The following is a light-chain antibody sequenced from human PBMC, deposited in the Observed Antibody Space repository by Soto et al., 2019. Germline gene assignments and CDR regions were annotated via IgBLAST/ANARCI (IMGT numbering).Light chain of an antibody. CDR3: QQLKSYPLT. J-gene: IGKJ4*01. CDR2: GAS. V-gene: IGKV1-9*01. CDR1: QGISSY. Sequence: DIELTQTPSFLSASVGDRVTLTCRTSQGISSYLAWYQQKPGKAPKLLIYGASTLQSGVPSRFSGSGSGTEFTLTISSLQPEDFATYYCQQLKSYPLTFGGGTKVEIK.